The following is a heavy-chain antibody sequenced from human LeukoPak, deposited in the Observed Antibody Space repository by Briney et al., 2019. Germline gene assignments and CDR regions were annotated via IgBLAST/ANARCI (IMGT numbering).Heavy chain of an antibody. J-gene: IGHJ5*02. D-gene: IGHD2-15*01. CDR1: GGSISSYY. CDR2: IYYSGST. V-gene: IGHV4-59*08. Sequence: PSETLSLTCTVSGGSISSYYWSWIRQPPGKGLEWIGYIYYSGSTNYNPSLKSRVTISVDTSKNQFSLKLSSVTAADTAVYYCARAPGDCSGGSCYWTNWFDPWGQGTLVTVSS. CDR3: ARAPGDCSGGSCYWTNWFDP.